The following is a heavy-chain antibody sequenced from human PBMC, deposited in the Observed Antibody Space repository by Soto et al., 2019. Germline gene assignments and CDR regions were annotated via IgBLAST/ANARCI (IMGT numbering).Heavy chain of an antibody. Sequence: QVQLVQSGAEVKKPGASVKVSCKASGYTFINYYIHWVRQAPGNGLEWMAIINPTGGSTNYAQKLQGRLTFTMDTSTTTVYMELSSLTSEDTAIYYCARHLAARDVWGQGTLVTVSS. V-gene: IGHV1-46*01. CDR1: GYTFINYY. CDR3: ARHLAARDV. CDR2: INPTGGST. D-gene: IGHD6-25*01. J-gene: IGHJ4*02.